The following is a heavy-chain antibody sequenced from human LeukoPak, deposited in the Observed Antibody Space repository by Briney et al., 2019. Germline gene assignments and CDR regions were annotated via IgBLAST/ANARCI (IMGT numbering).Heavy chain of an antibody. D-gene: IGHD3-22*01. CDR2: MNPNSGNT. Sequence: ASVKVSCKASGYTFTSYDINWVRQATGQGLEWMGWMNPNSGNTGYAQKFQGRVTMTEDTSTDTAYMELSSLRSEDTAVYYCATKPPYYDSSGYYYFDYWGQGTLVTVSS. CDR3: ATKPPYYDSSGYYYFDY. J-gene: IGHJ4*02. V-gene: IGHV1-8*01. CDR1: GYTFTSYD.